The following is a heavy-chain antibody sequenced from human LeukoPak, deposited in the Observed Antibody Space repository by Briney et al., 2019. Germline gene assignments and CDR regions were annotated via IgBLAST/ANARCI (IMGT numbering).Heavy chain of an antibody. D-gene: IGHD6-13*01. CDR3: ARLDSSSWNWFDP. CDR2: IYYSGST. J-gene: IGHJ5*02. Sequence: SETLSLTCTSSGGSISPYYWSWIRQPPGKGLEWIGYIYYSGSTNYNPSLKSRVTISVDTSKNQFSLKLSSVTAADTAVYYCARLDSSSWNWFDPWGQGTLVTVSS. CDR1: GGSISPYY. V-gene: IGHV4-59*08.